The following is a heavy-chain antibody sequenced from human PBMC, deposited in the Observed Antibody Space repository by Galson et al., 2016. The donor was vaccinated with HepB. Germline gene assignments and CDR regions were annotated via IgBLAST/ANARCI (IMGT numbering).Heavy chain of an antibody. CDR1: GFMFSNFG. CDR3: AKERLVRRIFDH. J-gene: IGHJ4*02. Sequence: SLRLSCAASGFMFSNFGLSWVRQAPGKGLEWVARISTRRTTYYSDSVQGRFTISRDNSNNTLYLQMNGLRAEDTAVYYCAKERLVRRIFDHWGQGTLLTVSS. CDR2: ISTRRTT. V-gene: IGHV3-23*01. D-gene: IGHD1-1*01.